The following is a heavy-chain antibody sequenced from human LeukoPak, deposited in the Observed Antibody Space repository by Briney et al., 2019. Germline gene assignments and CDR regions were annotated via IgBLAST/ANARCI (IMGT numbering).Heavy chain of an antibody. CDR2: RREDGSEK. D-gene: IGHD2-15*01. J-gene: IGHJ5*02. Sequence: PGWSLRLPCVAYGCAFSSNWMSWVRQAAGKGLEWVANRREDGSEKYYVDSVKGRFTISRDNAKNSLYLQMNNLRAEDTAVYYCASYRIGYCSGDTCYADWFDPWGQGTLVTVSS. V-gene: IGHV3-7*01. CDR3: ASYRIGYCSGDTCYADWFDP. CDR1: GCAFSSNW.